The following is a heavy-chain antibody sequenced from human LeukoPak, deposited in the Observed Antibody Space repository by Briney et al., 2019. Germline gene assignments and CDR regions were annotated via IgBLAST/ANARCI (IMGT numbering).Heavy chain of an antibody. J-gene: IGHJ4*02. CDR2: IYHSGST. CDR1: GGSISSSNW. D-gene: IGHD3-22*01. Sequence: SETLSLTCAVSGGSISSSNWWSWVRQPPGKGLEWIGEIYHSGSTNYNPSLKSRVTISVDKSKNQFSLKLSSVTAADTAVYYCASRGYYDSSGYDGYWGQGTLVTVSS. CDR3: ASRGYYDSSGYDGY. V-gene: IGHV4-4*02.